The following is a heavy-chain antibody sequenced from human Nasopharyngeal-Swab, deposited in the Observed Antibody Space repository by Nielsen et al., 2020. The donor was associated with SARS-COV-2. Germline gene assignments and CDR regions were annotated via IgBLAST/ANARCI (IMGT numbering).Heavy chain of an antibody. Sequence: GSLKISCTASGFTFGDYAMSWFRQAPGKGLEWVGFIRSKAYGGTTEYAASVKGRFTISRDDSKSIAYLQMNSLKTEDTAVYYCTRDPGSSWSDYFDYWGQGTLVTVSS. CDR1: GFTFGDYA. V-gene: IGHV3-49*03. CDR3: TRDPGSSWSDYFDY. CDR2: IRSKAYGGTT. D-gene: IGHD6-13*01. J-gene: IGHJ4*02.